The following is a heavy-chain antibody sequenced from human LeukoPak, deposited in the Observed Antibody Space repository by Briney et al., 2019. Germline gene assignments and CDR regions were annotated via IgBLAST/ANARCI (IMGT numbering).Heavy chain of an antibody. CDR3: ARAVGYCSGGSCYYTTVYNWFDH. CDR2: MNPNSGNT. V-gene: IGHV1-8*01. J-gene: IGHJ5*02. Sequence: ASVKVSCKASGYTFTSYDINWVRQATGQGLEWMGWMNPNSGNTGYAQKFQGRVTMTRNTSISTAYMELSSLRSEDTAVYSCARAVGYCSGGSCYYTTVYNWFDHWGQGTLVTVSS. D-gene: IGHD2-15*01. CDR1: GYTFTSYD.